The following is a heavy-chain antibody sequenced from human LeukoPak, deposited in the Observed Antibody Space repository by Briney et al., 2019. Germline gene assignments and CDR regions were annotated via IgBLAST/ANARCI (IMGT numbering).Heavy chain of an antibody. D-gene: IGHD3-10*01. CDR2: IYYSGST. V-gene: IGHV4-31*03. CDR1: GGSISSGGYY. Sequence: NTSETLSLTCTVSGGSISSGGYYWRWIRQHPGKGLEWIGYIYYSGSTYYNPSLKSRVTISVDTSKNQFSLKLSSVTAADTAVYYCAGGGDSGSPDYWGQGTLVTVSS. J-gene: IGHJ4*02. CDR3: AGGGDSGSPDY.